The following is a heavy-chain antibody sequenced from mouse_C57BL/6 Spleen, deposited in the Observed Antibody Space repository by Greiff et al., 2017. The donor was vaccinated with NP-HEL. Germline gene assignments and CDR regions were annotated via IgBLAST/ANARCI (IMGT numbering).Heavy chain of an antibody. CDR2: IYPGSGST. CDR1: GYTFTSYW. Sequence: QVQLQQPGAELVKPGASVKMSCKASGYTFTSYWITWVKQRPGQGLEWIGDIYPGSGSTNYNEKFKSKATLTVDTSSSTAYMQLSSLTSEDSAVYDCAIEGTAQVSWVAYWGQGTLVTVSA. J-gene: IGHJ3*01. D-gene: IGHD3-2*02. V-gene: IGHV1-55*01. CDR3: AIEGTAQVSWVAY.